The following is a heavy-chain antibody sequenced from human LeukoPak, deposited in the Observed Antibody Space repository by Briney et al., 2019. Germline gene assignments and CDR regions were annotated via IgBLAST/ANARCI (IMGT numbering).Heavy chain of an antibody. V-gene: IGHV1-18*01. CDR1: GYTFTSYG. D-gene: IGHD3-3*01. Sequence: GASVKVSCKASGYTFTSYGISWVRQAPGQGLEWMGWISAYNGNTNYAQKLQGRVTMTTDTSTSTAYMELRSLRSDDTAVYYCARDRRSQHYDFWSGYYGYWGQGTLVTVSS. CDR2: ISAYNGNT. CDR3: ARDRRSQHYDFWSGYYGY. J-gene: IGHJ4*02.